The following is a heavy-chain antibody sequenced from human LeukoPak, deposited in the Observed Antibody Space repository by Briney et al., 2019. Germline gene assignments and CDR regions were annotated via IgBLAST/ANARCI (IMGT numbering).Heavy chain of an antibody. CDR3: AKLLDFSID. J-gene: IGHJ4*02. V-gene: IGHV4-39*01. CDR1: GGSISSGSYY. D-gene: IGHD3-3*01. CDR2: IYYSGST. Sequence: SETLSLTCAVYGGSISSGSYYWGWIRQPPGKGLEWIGSIYYSGSTYYSLSLKSRVTISVDTSKNQFSLKLSSVTAADTAVYYCAKLLDFSIDWGQGTLVTVSS.